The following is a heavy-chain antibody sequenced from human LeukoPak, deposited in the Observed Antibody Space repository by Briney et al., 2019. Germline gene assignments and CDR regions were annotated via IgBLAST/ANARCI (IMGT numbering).Heavy chain of an antibody. D-gene: IGHD3-3*01. J-gene: IGHJ4*02. Sequence: ASVKVSCKASGGTFSSYAISWVRQAPGQGLEWMGRIIPILGIANYAQKFQGRVTITRNTSISTAYMELSSLRSEDTAVYYCARGLYDFWSGYYGYWGQGTLVTVSS. CDR2: IIPILGIA. CDR1: GGTFSSYA. CDR3: ARGLYDFWSGYYGY. V-gene: IGHV1-69*04.